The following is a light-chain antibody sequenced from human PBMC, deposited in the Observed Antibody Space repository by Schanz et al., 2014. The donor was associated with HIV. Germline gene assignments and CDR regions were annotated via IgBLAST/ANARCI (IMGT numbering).Light chain of an antibody. V-gene: IGLV2-14*03. CDR1: SSDVGGYNY. J-gene: IGLJ2*01. CDR3: CSYTGSGTLV. CDR2: DVT. Sequence: QSVLTQPASVSGSPGQSITISCTGTSSDVGGYNYLSWYQQPPGKAPKLMIYDVTNRPSGVSNRFSGSKSGNTASLTISGLQAEDEADYYCCSYTGSGTLVFGGGTKLTVL.